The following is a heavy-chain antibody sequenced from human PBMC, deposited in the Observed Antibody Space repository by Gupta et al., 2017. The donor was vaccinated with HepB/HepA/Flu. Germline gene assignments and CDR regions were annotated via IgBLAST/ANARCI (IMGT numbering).Heavy chain of an antibody. V-gene: IGHV4-34*01. CDR3: ARVSDEGVSENSSSGGVDY. J-gene: IGHJ4*02. CDR2: LSHSGST. CDR1: GGSFSGYY. Sequence: QVQLQQWRAGLLKPSETLSLTCAVDGGSFSGYYWSWIRHPHEKGLEWIGELSHSGSTNYNPSLKSRVIISVETSKNQFSLKLSSVTAADTAVYYCARVSDEGVSENSSSGGVDYWGQETLVTVSS. D-gene: IGHD6-6*01.